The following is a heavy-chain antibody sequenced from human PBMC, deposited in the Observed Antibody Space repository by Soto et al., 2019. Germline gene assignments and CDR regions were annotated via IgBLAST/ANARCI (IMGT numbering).Heavy chain of an antibody. CDR1: DGSISSGGYS. CDR2: IYHSGST. Sequence: TLSLTCAVPDGSISSGGYSWSWIRQPPGKGLEWIGYIYHSGSTYYNPSLKSRVTISVDRSKNQFSLKLSSVTAADTAVYYCARVPDRWGQGTLVTVSS. D-gene: IGHD2-2*01. V-gene: IGHV4-30-2*01. CDR3: ARVPDR. J-gene: IGHJ5*02.